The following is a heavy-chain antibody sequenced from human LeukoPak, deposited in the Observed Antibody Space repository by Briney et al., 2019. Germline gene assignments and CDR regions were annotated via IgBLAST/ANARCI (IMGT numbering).Heavy chain of an antibody. CDR1: GFTFSSYA. J-gene: IGHJ4*02. D-gene: IGHD3-16*01. CDR2: ITNSGGTT. V-gene: IGHV3-23*01. CDR3: AKDPPPVSWLFDY. Sequence: GGSLRLSCAASGFTFSSYAMSWVRHAPGKGMEWVSAITNSGGTTYYADSVKGRFTIYRDNCKNTLCLQMNSLRAEGTGVYYCAKDPPPVSWLFDYWGQGTLVTVSS.